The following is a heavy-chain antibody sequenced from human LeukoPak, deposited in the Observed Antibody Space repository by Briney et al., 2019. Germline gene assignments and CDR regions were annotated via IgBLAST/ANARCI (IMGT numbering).Heavy chain of an antibody. D-gene: IGHD3-22*01. J-gene: IGHJ1*01. CDR2: IYHSGST. V-gene: IGHV4-38-2*02. Sequence: NPSETLSLTCTVSGYSISSGYYWGWIRQPPGKGLEWIGSIYHSGSTYYNPSLKSRVTISVDTSKNQFSLKLSSVTAADTAVYYCARSAFYYDSDSYYSAEYFQHWGQGTLVTVSP. CDR1: GYSISSGYY. CDR3: ARSAFYYDSDSYYSAEYFQH.